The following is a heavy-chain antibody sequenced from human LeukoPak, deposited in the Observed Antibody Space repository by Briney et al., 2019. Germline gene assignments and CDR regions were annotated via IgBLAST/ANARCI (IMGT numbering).Heavy chain of an antibody. D-gene: IGHD1-26*01. CDR2: INPNSGGT. J-gene: IGHJ4*02. Sequence: GASVKVSCKASGYTFTGYYMHWVRQAPGQGLEWMGRINPNSGGTNYAQKFQGRVTMTRDTSISTAYMELSRLRSDDTAVYYCAKADRIELPHFDYWGQGTLVTVSS. CDR1: GYTFTGYY. V-gene: IGHV1-2*06. CDR3: AKADRIELPHFDY.